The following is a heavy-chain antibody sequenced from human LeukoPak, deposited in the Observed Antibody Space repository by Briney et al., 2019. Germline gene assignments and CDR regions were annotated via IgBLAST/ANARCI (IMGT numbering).Heavy chain of an antibody. V-gene: IGHV3-30*04. D-gene: IGHD4-23*01. CDR1: GFTFSSYA. CDR2: ISYDGSNK. Sequence: GGSLRLSCAASGFTFSSYAMHWVRQAPGKGLEWVAVISYDGSNKYYADSVKGRFTISRDNSKNTLYLQMNSLRAEDTAVYYCARDGPPTVVTSPDDAFDIWGQGTMVTVSS. J-gene: IGHJ3*02. CDR3: ARDGPPTVVTSPDDAFDI.